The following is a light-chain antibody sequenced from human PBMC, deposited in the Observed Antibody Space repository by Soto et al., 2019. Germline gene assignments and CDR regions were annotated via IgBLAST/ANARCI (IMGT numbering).Light chain of an antibody. J-gene: IGKJ1*01. Sequence: EIVLTQSPGTLSLSPGESATLSCRASQSVSRKLVWYQQKPGQAPRLLIYGASSRATGIPDRFSGSGSGTEFTLTISSLQSEDFAVYYCQQRSNWPRTFGQGTKVDIK. CDR1: QSVSRK. CDR3: QQRSNWPRT. V-gene: IGKV3D-15*01. CDR2: GAS.